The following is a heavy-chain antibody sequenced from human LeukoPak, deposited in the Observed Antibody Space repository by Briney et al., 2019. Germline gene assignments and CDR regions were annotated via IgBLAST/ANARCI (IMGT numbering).Heavy chain of an antibody. V-gene: IGHV5-51*01. CDR3: ARQWGDCSSTSCYSAY. Sequence: GESLKISCKGSGYSFASYWIAWVRQMPGKGLEWMGIIYPGDSDTRYSPSFQGQVTISADKSISTAYLQWSSLKASHTAIYYCARQWGDCSSTSCYSAYWGQGTLVTVSS. D-gene: IGHD2-2*01. J-gene: IGHJ4*02. CDR2: IYPGDSDT. CDR1: GYSFASYW.